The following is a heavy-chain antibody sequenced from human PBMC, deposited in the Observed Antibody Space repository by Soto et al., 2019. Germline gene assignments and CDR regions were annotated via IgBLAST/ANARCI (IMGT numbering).Heavy chain of an antibody. D-gene: IGHD6-19*01. CDR3: ARSGIAVATPNAFDI. V-gene: IGHV1-18*04. J-gene: IGHJ3*02. CDR1: GYTFTSYG. CDR2: ISAYNGNT. Sequence: AGGKVSCKASGYTFTSYGIRWVRQAPGQGLEWMGWISAYNGNTNYAQKLQGRVTMTTDTSTSTAYMELRSLSSDDTAVYYCARSGIAVATPNAFDIWGQGTMVTVSS.